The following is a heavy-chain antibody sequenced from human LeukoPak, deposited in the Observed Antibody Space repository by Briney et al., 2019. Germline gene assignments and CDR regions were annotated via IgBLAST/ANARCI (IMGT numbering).Heavy chain of an antibody. J-gene: IGHJ5*02. Sequence: SVKVSCKASGGTFSTYAISWVRQAPGQGLEWMGRIIPIFGTANYAQKFQGRVTITTDESTSTAYMELSSLRSEDTAVYYCASITGARGNAWGRGTLVSVSS. V-gene: IGHV1-69*05. D-gene: IGHD1-14*01. CDR3: ASITGARGNA. CDR2: IIPIFGTA. CDR1: GGTFSTYA.